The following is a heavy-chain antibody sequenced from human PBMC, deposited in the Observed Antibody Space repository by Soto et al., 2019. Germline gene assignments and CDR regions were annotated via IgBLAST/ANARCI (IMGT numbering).Heavy chain of an antibody. J-gene: IGHJ4*02. CDR2: IYYSGST. Sequence: SETLSLTCTVSGGSISSSSYYWGWIRQPPGKGLEWIGSIYYSGSTYYNPSLKSRVTISVDTSKNQFSLKLSSVTAADTAVYYCASQNYGVCFDYWGQGTLVTVSS. V-gene: IGHV4-39*01. D-gene: IGHD4-17*01. CDR3: ASQNYGVCFDY. CDR1: GGSISSSSYY.